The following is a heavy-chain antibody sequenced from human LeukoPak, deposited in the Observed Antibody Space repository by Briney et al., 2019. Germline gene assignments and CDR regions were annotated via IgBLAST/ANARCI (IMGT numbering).Heavy chain of an antibody. D-gene: IGHD3-10*01. CDR2: ISSGSSYI. CDR1: GFTFSSYT. CDR3: ARDTHYYGSGSPAFDI. Sequence: GGSLRLSCAASGFTFSSYTMNWVRQAPGKGLEWVSIISSGSSYIHYADSVKGRFTISRDNAKNSLYLQMNSLRAEDTALYFCARDTHYYGSGSPAFDIWGQETMVTVSS. V-gene: IGHV3-21*01. J-gene: IGHJ3*02.